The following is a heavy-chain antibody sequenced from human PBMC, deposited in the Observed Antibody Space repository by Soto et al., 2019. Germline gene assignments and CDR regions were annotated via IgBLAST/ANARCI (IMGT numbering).Heavy chain of an antibody. J-gene: IGHJ4*02. CDR1: GASVSSNSAA. V-gene: IGHV6-1*01. CDR2: TYYRSKWYN. CDR3: GRVLSSGYYGCYFGY. Sequence: PSQTLSGTCAISGASVSSNSAAWNWIRQSPSRGLEWLGRTYYRSKWYNDHAVSVKSRITINPPTSKNQFSMQLNSVTPEDTAEYYCGRVLSSGYYGCYFGYWGEGTLVSVSS. D-gene: IGHD3-22*01.